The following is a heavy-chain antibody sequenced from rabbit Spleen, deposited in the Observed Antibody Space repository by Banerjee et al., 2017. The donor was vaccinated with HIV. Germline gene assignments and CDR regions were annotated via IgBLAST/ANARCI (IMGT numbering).Heavy chain of an antibody. V-gene: IGHV1S47*01. CDR2: NDPVFGIT. J-gene: IGHJ6*01. Sequence: QEQLEESGGGLVKPEGSLTLTCKASGVSFNDKDVMCWVRQAPGKGLEWIGYNDPVFGITYYANWVNGRFSISRENAQNTVFLQMTSLTAADTATYFCARDGAGGSYFALWGPGTLVTV. CDR3: ARDGAGGSYFAL. CDR1: GVSFNDKD. D-gene: IGHD8-1*01.